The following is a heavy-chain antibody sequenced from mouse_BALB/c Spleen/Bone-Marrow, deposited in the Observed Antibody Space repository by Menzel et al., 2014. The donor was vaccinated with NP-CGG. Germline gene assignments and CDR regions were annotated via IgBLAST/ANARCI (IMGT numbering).Heavy chain of an antibody. Sequence: YFVYWVKQRPGQGLEWIGEINPSNDTPNFNEKFKSKATLTVDKSSSTAYMQLSSLTSEDSAVYYCTRYDLTTRAFAYWGQGTLVTVSA. J-gene: IGHJ3*01. CDR3: TRYDLTTRAFAY. CDR2: INPSNDTP. D-gene: IGHD3-3*01. CDR1: YF. V-gene: IGHV1S81*02.